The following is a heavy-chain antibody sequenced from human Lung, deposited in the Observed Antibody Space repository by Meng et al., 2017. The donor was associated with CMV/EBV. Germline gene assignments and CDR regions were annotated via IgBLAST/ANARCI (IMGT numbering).Heavy chain of an antibody. J-gene: IGHJ5*02. D-gene: IGHD2-2*01. V-gene: IGHV1-2*02. Sequence: GYTFPGYYMHWVRQAPGQGLEWMGWINPNSGGTNYAQKFQGRVTMTRDTSISTAYMELSRLRSDDTAVYYCARVDCSSTSCTLSFDPWGQGTLVTVSS. CDR3: ARVDCSSTSCTLSFDP. CDR2: INPNSGGT. CDR1: GYTFPGYY.